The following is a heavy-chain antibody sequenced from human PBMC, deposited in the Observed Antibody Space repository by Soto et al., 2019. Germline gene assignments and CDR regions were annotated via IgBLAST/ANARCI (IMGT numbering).Heavy chain of an antibody. CDR3: ARDTFLLVPGGIFQHYYYGMDV. CDR2: ISDDGTKT. Sequence: GGSLRLSCAASGFTFSTHAMHWVRQAPGRGLERLTVISDDGTKTYFADSAKGRFTVSRDNSKNTVFLQMHSLRVEDTAVYYCARDTFLLVPGGIFQHYYYGMDVWGQGTTVTVSS. D-gene: IGHD2-8*02. V-gene: IGHV3-30*04. CDR1: GFTFSTHA. J-gene: IGHJ6*02.